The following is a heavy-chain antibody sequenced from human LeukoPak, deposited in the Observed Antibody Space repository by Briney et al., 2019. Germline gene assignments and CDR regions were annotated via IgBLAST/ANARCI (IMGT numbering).Heavy chain of an antibody. Sequence: PGGSLRLSCAASGFTFSSYWMSWVRQAPGKGLEWVANIKQDGSEKYYVDSVKGRFTISRDNAKNSLYLQMNSLRAEDTAVYYCARDPRPDGYNYLAYAFDIWGQGTMVTVSS. CDR2: IKQDGSEK. CDR3: ARDPRPDGYNYLAYAFDI. J-gene: IGHJ3*02. D-gene: IGHD5-24*01. CDR1: GFTFSSYW. V-gene: IGHV3-7*01.